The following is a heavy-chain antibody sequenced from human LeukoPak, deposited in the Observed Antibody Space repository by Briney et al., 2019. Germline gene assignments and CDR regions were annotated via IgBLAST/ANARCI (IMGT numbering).Heavy chain of an antibody. CDR1: GYTFSNYG. V-gene: IGHV1-18*01. D-gene: IGHD6-13*01. J-gene: IGHJ4*02. Sequence: ASVKVSCKASGYTFSNYGISWVRQAPGQGLEWMGWISPYNGNTNYAQRLQGRVTMTTDTSTSTAYMELRSLTSDDTAVYYCARDQEIAAAAQGYWGQGTLVTVSS. CDR3: ARDQEIAAAAQGY. CDR2: ISPYNGNT.